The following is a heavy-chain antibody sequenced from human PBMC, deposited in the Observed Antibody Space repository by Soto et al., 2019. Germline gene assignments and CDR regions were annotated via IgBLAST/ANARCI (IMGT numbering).Heavy chain of an antibody. CDR3: ARALSPLRYSSSWYFDYYYYGMDV. Sequence: ASVKVSCKASGGTFSSYAISWVRQAPGQGLEWMGGIIPIFGTANYAQKFQGRVTITADESTSTAYMELSSLRSEDTAVYYCARALSPLRYSSSWYFDYYYYGMDVWGQGTTVTVSS. D-gene: IGHD6-13*01. J-gene: IGHJ6*02. CDR1: GGTFSSYA. V-gene: IGHV1-69*13. CDR2: IIPIFGTA.